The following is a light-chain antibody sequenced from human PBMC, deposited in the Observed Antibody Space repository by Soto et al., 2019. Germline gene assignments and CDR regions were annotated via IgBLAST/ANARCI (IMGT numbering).Light chain of an antibody. CDR1: QSVSSSY. CDR2: GAS. V-gene: IGKV3-20*01. Sequence: EIVLTQSPGTLSLSPGERATLSCRASQSVSSSYLAWYQQKPGQAPRLLIYGASSRATGIPDRFSGSGSGTDFTLTISRLEPEVFAVYYCQQYGSSPATFGQGTKVYI. J-gene: IGKJ1*01. CDR3: QQYGSSPAT.